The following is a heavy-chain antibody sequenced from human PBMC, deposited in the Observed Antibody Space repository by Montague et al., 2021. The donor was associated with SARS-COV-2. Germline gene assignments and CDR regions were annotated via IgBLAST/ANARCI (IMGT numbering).Heavy chain of an antibody. D-gene: IGHD3-22*01. J-gene: IGHJ3*02. V-gene: IGHV4-39*01. Sequence: SETLSLTCTVSGGSISSSNYYWGWLRQPPGKGLEWIRSIYYSGNTYYNPSLKSRVTIFVYTSKNQFSLKLSSVTAADTAVYYGATPTYYYDSIGSDAFDIWGQGTMVTVSS. CDR1: GGSISSSNYY. CDR3: ATPTYYYDSIGSDAFDI. CDR2: IYYSGNT.